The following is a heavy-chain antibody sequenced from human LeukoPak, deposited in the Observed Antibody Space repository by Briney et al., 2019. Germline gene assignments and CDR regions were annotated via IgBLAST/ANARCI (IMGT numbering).Heavy chain of an antibody. Sequence: GGSLRLSCAASGFTFSSYAMHWVRQAPGKGLEWVAVISYDGSNKYYADSVKGRFTIPRDNSKNTLYLQMNSLRAEDTAVYYCARDRYGDEDAEYFQHWGQGTLVTVSS. J-gene: IGHJ1*01. D-gene: IGHD4-17*01. CDR2: ISYDGSNK. CDR3: ARDRYGDEDAEYFQH. V-gene: IGHV3-30*04. CDR1: GFTFSSYA.